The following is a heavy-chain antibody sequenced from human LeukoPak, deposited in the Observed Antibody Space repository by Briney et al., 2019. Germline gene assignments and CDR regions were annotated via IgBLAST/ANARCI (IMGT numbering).Heavy chain of an antibody. CDR2: ISYGGSSK. D-gene: IGHD3-10*01. CDR1: GFTFSNYG. J-gene: IGHJ6*02. Sequence: GGSLRLSCAASGFTFSNYGMHWVRQAPGKGLEWVAVISYGGSSKYYADSVKGRFTISRDNSKNTLYLQMNSLRAEDTAVYYCAKDYGAYYYVMDVWGRGTTVTVSS. CDR3: AKDYGAYYYVMDV. V-gene: IGHV3-30*18.